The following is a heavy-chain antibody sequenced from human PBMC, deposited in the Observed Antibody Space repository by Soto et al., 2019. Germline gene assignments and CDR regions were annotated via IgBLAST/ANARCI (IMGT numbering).Heavy chain of an antibody. CDR2: IRSKANSYAT. V-gene: IGHV3-73*02. Sequence: EVQLVESGGGLVQPGGSLKLSCAASGFTFSGSAMHWVRQASGKGLEWVGRIRSKANSYATAYAASVKGRFTISRDDSKNTAYLQMNSLKTEDTAVYYCTSTVEMATITYYYYGMDVWGQGTTVTVSS. D-gene: IGHD5-12*01. J-gene: IGHJ6*02. CDR1: GFTFSGSA. CDR3: TSTVEMATITYYYYGMDV.